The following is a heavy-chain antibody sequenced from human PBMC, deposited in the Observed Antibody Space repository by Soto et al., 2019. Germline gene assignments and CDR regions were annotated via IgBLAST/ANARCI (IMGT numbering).Heavy chain of an antibody. CDR3: ARGADVFGYYWKYVHFEV. CDR1: GGTMRSFA. J-gene: IGHJ4*02. V-gene: IGHV1-69*01. Sequence: QVQLVQSGAEVKNPGSSVNVSCKTVGGTMRSFAFSWVRQAPGQGLEWMGGIIPAFATPNHAQKFQDRVTSREDEATSTGYMAVRRLRSEDSAAYFGARGADVFGYYWKYVHFEVWGQRTQIPPSS. D-gene: IGHD3-3*01. CDR2: IIPAFATP.